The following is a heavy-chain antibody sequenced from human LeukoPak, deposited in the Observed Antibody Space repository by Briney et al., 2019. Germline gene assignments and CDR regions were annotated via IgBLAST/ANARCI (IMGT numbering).Heavy chain of an antibody. D-gene: IGHD3-22*01. Sequence: GGSLRLSCAASGFTFSSYGMHWVRQAPGKGLEGVAVIWYEGSNKYYADSVKGRFTIPRDNSKNTLYPQMNSMRAEDTAVYYCARDSYYYDSSGYSDYWGQGTLVTVSS. V-gene: IGHV3-33*01. J-gene: IGHJ4*02. CDR2: IWYEGSNK. CDR3: ARDSYYYDSSGYSDY. CDR1: GFTFSSYG.